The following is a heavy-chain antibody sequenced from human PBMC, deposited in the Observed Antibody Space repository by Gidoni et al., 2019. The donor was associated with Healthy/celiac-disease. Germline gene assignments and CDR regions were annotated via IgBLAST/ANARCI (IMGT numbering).Heavy chain of an antibody. J-gene: IGHJ5*02. CDR2: IYPGDSDT. D-gene: IGHD3-3*01. Sequence: EVQLVQSGAEVKKPGESLKISCKGSGYSFTSYWIGWVRQMPGKGLEWMGIIYPGDSDTRYSPSFQGQVTISADKSISTAYLQWSSLKASDTAMYYCARRHLYYDFWSGDPNNWFDPWGQGTLVTVSS. V-gene: IGHV5-51*03. CDR3: ARRHLYYDFWSGDPNNWFDP. CDR1: GYSFTSYW.